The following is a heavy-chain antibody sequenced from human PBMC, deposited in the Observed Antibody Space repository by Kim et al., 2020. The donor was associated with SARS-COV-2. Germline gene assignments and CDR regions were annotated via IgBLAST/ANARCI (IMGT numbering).Heavy chain of an antibody. D-gene: IGHD3-9*01. CDR1: GFTFSSYG. CDR2: IWYDGSNK. CDR3: ARSGYYDILTGSYYGMDV. V-gene: IGHV3-33*01. J-gene: IGHJ6*02. Sequence: GGSLRLSCAASGFTFSSYGMYWVRQAPGKGLEWVAVIWYDGSNKYYADSVKGRFTISRDNSKNTLYLQMNSLRAEDTAVYYCARSGYYDILTGSYYGMDVWGQGTTVTVSS.